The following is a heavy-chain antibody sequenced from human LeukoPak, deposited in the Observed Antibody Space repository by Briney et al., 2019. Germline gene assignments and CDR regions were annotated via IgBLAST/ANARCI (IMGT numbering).Heavy chain of an antibody. Sequence: LTGGSLRLSCAASGFTFSSYGMHWVRQAPGKGLEWVAVISYDGSNKYYADSVKGRFTISRDNSKNTLYLQMNSLRAEDTAVYYCAKRYSGSYFDFRGGYYGMDVWGQGTTVTVSS. CDR1: GFTFSSYG. V-gene: IGHV3-30*18. CDR3: AKRYSGSYFDFRGGYYGMDV. CDR2: ISYDGSNK. J-gene: IGHJ6*02. D-gene: IGHD1-26*01.